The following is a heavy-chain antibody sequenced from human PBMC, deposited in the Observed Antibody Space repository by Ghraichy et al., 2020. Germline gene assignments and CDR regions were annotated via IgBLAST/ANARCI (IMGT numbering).Heavy chain of an antibody. CDR1: GGSTSSSRHY. D-gene: IGHD6-19*01. Sequence: SETLSLTCTVSGGSTSSSRHYWSWIRQPTGKGREGIGGIFYSGTKYYTPSRERRVTMSVDEYRDQFSLKLYSVTVADTAVYYCVRHGLVVYSSGCYGPGIIDSWGQGILVPVSS. J-gene: IGHJ4*02. CDR2: IFYSGTK. V-gene: IGHV4-39*01. CDR3: VRHGLVVYSSGCYGPGIIDS.